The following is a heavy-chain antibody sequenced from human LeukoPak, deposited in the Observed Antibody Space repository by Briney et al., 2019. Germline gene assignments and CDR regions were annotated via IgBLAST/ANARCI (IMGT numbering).Heavy chain of an antibody. J-gene: IGHJ3*01. CDR3: ARGRYGINPKSFDF. D-gene: IGHD1-14*01. CDR1: GFTLNRES. V-gene: IGHV3-48*01. Sequence: GGSLRLSCAASGFTLNRESINCVRQAPGKGLEWLSYCSSTSRDIRYAESLKGRFTVSRDNAKSSLYLQMNSLSAEDTAVYCCARGRYGINPKSFDFWGQGTMVTVSS. CDR2: CSSTSRDI.